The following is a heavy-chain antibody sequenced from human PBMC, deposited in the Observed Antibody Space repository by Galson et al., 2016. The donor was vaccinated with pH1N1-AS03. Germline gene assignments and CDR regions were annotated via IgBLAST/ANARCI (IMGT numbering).Heavy chain of an antibody. D-gene: IGHD1-20*01. V-gene: IGHV3-30*02. CDR1: GFTFSGYY. J-gene: IGHJ3*01. Sequence: SLRLSCAASLASGFTFSGYYMHWVRQAPGKGLEWVAFIRDDGGDKYYAESVKSRFTISSDNSKNTLYLQMNSLRAEDTAVYYCAKEGYKWNDGPFDGAFDLWGQGTMVTVFS. CDR3: AKEGYKWNDGPFDGAFDL. CDR2: IRDDGGDK.